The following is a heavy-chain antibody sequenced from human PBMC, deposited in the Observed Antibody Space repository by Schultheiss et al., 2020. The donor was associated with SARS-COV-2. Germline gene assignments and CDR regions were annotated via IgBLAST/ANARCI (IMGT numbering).Heavy chain of an antibody. Sequence: GGSLRLSCAASGFTFSSYAMHWVRQAPGKGLEWVAVIYSCGSTYYADSVKGRFTISRDNSKNTLYLQMNSLRAEDTAVYYCARGEGSSWTKYYYYYYGMDVWGRGTTVTVSS. CDR3: ARGEGSSWTKYYYYYYGMDV. CDR1: GFTFSSYA. D-gene: IGHD6-13*01. J-gene: IGHJ6*02. V-gene: IGHV3-NL1*01. CDR2: IYSCGST.